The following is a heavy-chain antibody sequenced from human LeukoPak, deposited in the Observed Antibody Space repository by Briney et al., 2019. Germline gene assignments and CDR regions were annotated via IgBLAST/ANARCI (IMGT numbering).Heavy chain of an antibody. D-gene: IGHD3-10*01. CDR2: IYYSGST. CDR3: ARHGYYGSGSHFDY. CDR1: GGSISSSSYY. J-gene: IGHJ4*02. V-gene: IGHV4-39*01. Sequence: PSETLSLTCTASGGSISSSSYYWGWIRQPPGKGLEWIGSIYYSGSTYYNPSLKSRVTISVDTSKNQFSLKLSSVTAADTAVYYCARHGYYGSGSHFDYWGQGTLVTVSS.